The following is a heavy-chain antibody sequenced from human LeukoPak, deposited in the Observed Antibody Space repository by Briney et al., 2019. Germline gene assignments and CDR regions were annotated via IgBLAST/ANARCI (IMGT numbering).Heavy chain of an antibody. D-gene: IGHD2-15*01. CDR3: AKDYPEGGTFDI. CDR2: ISGSGDNI. V-gene: IGHV3-23*01. CDR1: GFTFSSYA. Sequence: QPGGTLRLSCGASGFTFSSYAMNWVRQAPGKGLEWVSVISGSGDNIYYADSVKGRFTISRDNSKNTLYLQMNSLRAEDTAVYYCAKDYPEGGTFDIWGQGTMVTVSS. J-gene: IGHJ3*02.